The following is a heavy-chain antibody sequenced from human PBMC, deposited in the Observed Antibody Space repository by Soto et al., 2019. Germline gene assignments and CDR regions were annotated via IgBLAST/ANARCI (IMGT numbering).Heavy chain of an antibody. V-gene: IGHV3-21*01. CDR3: ARDRRGRKWNYAAPDAFDI. D-gene: IGHD1-7*01. CDR1: GFIFSSYS. Sequence: GGSLRPSFAASGFIFSSYSMNWVRQAPGKGLEWVSSISSSSSYIYYADSVKGRFTISRDNAKNSLYLQMNSLRADDTAVYDCARDRRGRKWNYAAPDAFDIWGQGTMVTVSS. J-gene: IGHJ3*02. CDR2: ISSSSSYI.